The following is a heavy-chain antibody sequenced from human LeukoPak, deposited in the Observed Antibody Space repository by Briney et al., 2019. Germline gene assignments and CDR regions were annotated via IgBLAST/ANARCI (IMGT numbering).Heavy chain of an antibody. Sequence: SETLSLTCSVSGASVSDYDCNWIRQPPGKGREWIGYVYNSGITNYNHSLKSRVTITVPTSKHQFSLKLSSVTAPDTVMYYCPRVRLSRDYSNWGQGTLVTVSS. CDR2: VYNSGIT. CDR3: PRVRLSRDYSN. CDR1: GASVSDYD. V-gene: IGHV4-59*02. J-gene: IGHJ4*02. D-gene: IGHD3-22*01.